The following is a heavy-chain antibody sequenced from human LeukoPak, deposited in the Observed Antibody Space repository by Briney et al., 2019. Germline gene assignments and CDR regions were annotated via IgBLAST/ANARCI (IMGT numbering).Heavy chain of an antibody. CDR1: GFTFNNYA. Sequence: GGSLGLSCAASGFTFNNYAMSWVRQAPAKGLEWVSTISGSGGSTYYADSVKGRFTISRDNSRTTLYLQMNSLRAEDTAVYYCAKDRAAPATPYNWFDPWGQGTLVAVSS. CDR3: AKDRAAPATPYNWFDP. V-gene: IGHV3-23*01. D-gene: IGHD6-13*01. CDR2: ISGSGGST. J-gene: IGHJ5*02.